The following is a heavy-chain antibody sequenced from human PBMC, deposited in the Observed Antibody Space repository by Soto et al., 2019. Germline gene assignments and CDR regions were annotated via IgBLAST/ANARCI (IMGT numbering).Heavy chain of an antibody. D-gene: IGHD6-19*01. V-gene: IGHV4-59*01. J-gene: IGHJ4*02. Sequence: SETLSLTCTVSGGSITSYYWSWIRQPPGKGLEWIGYIDNSGSSVSNPSLTSRVTISAGASKDQFSLKLISVTAADTAVYFCARDSGTVAGTGTFDYWGQGALVTV. CDR3: ARDSGTVAGTGTFDY. CDR2: IDNSGSS. CDR1: GGSITSYY.